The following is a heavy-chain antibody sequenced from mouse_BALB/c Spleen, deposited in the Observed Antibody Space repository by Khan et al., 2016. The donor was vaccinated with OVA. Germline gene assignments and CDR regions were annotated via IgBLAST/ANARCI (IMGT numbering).Heavy chain of an antibody. CDR3: VSHLTGSFAY. CDR1: GFTFSSYS. J-gene: IGHJ3*01. CDR2: ISSGGDYT. Sequence: EVQLVESGGDLVKPGGSLKLSCAASGFTFSSYSMSWVRQTPDKRLEWVASISSGGDYTYYPDIVKGRFSISRDTAKNTLYLQMSSLKSEDTAMDYCVSHLTGSFAYWGQGTLVTVSA. D-gene: IGHD4-1*01. V-gene: IGHV5-6*01.